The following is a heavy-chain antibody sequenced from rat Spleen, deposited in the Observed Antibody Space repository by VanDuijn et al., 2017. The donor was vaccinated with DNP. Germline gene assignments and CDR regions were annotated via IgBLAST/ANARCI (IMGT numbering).Heavy chain of an antibody. CDR1: GYSITSTY. CDR3: ARAYNDGAYHPNWYFDF. V-gene: IGHV3-1*01. D-gene: IGHD1-12*03. J-gene: IGHJ1*01. CDR2: ISYSGIT. Sequence: EVQLQESGPGLVKPSQSLSLTCSVTGYSITSTYWGWIRKFPGNKMEWMGYISYSGITGYNSSLKSRISITRDTSKNQLFLHFKSVTTEDTATYYCARAYNDGAYHPNWYFDFWGPGTMVTVSS.